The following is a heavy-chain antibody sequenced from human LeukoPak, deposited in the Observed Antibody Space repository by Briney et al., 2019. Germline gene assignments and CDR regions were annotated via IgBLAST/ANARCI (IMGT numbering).Heavy chain of an antibody. Sequence: GGSLRLSCAASGFTFSSYEMNWVRQAPGKGLEGVSYISISGSTIYYADSVKGRFTISRANAKNSLYLQMNSLRAEDTAVYYCATTSGGSPWYFDYWGQGTLVTVSS. J-gene: IGHJ4*02. CDR2: ISISGSTI. CDR3: ATTSGGSPWYFDY. V-gene: IGHV3-48*03. CDR1: GFTFSSYE. D-gene: IGHD3-10*01.